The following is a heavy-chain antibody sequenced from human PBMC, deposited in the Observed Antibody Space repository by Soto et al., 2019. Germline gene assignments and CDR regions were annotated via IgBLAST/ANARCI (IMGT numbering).Heavy chain of an antibody. CDR2: INAGNGNT. CDR3: ARWPYCGGDCYPDY. D-gene: IGHD2-21*02. J-gene: IGHJ4*02. V-gene: IGHV1-3*01. CDR1: GYTFTSYA. Sequence: QVKLVQSGAEVKKPGASVKVSCKASGYTFTSYAMHWVRQAPGQRLEWMGWINAGNGNTKYSQKFQGRVTITRDTXVSRAYMELSSLRSEDTAVYYCARWPYCGGDCYPDYWGQGTPVTVSS.